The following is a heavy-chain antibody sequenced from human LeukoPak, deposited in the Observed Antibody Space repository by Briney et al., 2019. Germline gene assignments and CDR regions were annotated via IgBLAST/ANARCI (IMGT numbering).Heavy chain of an antibody. CDR1: GFTFSSYS. CDR3: ARGPRASPEPHFDY. Sequence: GGSLRLSCAASGFTFSSYSMNWVRQAPGKGLEWVSSISSSSSYIYYADSVKGRFTISRDNAKNSLYLQMNSLRAEDTAVYYCARGPRASPEPHFDYWGQGTLVTVSS. D-gene: IGHD1-14*01. J-gene: IGHJ4*02. V-gene: IGHV3-21*01. CDR2: ISSSSSYI.